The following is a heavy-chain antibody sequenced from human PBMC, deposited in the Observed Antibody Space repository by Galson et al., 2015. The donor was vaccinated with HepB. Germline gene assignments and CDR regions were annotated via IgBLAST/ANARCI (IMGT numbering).Heavy chain of an antibody. V-gene: IGHV3-48*03. CDR1: GFTFSSYE. J-gene: IGHJ6*02. CDR3: ARAQVIAARGAYYYYYGMDV. CDR2: ISSSGSTI. Sequence: SLRLSCAASGFTFSSYEMNWVRQAPGKGLEWVSYISSSGSTIYYADSVKGRFTISRDNAKNSLYLQMNSLRAEDTAVYYCARAQVIAARGAYYYYYGMDVWGQGTTVTVSS. D-gene: IGHD6-6*01.